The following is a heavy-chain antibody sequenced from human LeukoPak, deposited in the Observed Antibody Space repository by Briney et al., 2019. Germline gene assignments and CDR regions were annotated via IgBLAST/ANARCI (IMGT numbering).Heavy chain of an antibody. D-gene: IGHD4/OR15-4a*01. CDR2: VFYSGST. CDR1: GGSIRSYY. J-gene: IGHJ6*03. Sequence: PSETLSLTCTVSGGSIRSYYWSWIRQPPGKGLEWIGYVFYSGSTNSNPSLKSRVTISVDTSRNQFSLKLSSVTAADTAVYYCARFPLGAYYYMDVWGKGNTVTVSS. V-gene: IGHV4-59*01. CDR3: ARFPLGAYYYMDV.